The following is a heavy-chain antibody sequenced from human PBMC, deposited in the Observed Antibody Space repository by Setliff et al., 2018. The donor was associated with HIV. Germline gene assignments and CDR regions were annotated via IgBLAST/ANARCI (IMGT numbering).Heavy chain of an antibody. Sequence: PSETLSLTCTVSGGSISSDSYYWGWIRQPPGKGLEWIASINYSGNTYHNPPLKTRVTISVDTSKSQFSLKLNSVTAADTGVYYCARLFQWMSYSFDIWGQGTVVTVSS. V-gene: IGHV4-39*01. CDR2: INYSGNT. D-gene: IGHD5-12*01. J-gene: IGHJ3*02. CDR3: ARLFQWMSYSFDI. CDR1: GGSISSDSYY.